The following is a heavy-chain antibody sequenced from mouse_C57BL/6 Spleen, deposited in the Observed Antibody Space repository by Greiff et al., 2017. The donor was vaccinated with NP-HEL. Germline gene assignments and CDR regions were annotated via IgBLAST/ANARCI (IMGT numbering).Heavy chain of an antibody. J-gene: IGHJ4*01. CDR1: GYTFTDYY. D-gene: IGHD1-1*01. CDR2: INPNNGGT. V-gene: IGHV1-26*01. CDR3: ARSGGSRGYAMDY. Sequence: EVQLQQSGPELVKPGASVKISSKASGYTFTDYYMNWVKQSHGKSLEWIGDINPNNGGTSYNQKFKGKATLTVDKSSSTAYMELRSLTSEDSAVYYCARSGGSRGYAMDYWGQGTSVTVSS.